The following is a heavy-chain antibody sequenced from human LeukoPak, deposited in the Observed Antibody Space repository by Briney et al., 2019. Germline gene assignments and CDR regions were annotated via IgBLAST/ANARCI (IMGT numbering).Heavy chain of an antibody. J-gene: IGHJ5*02. CDR3: ANSLGYCSGGSCYSEYNYLDP. Sequence: SETLSLTCAVYGGSLSGYYWSWIRQPPGEGLEWIGEINHSGSTNYNPSLKSRVTISIDTSKNQFSLKVSSVTAADTAVYYCANSLGYCSGGSCYSEYNYLDPWGQGTLVTVSS. CDR2: INHSGST. D-gene: IGHD2-15*01. V-gene: IGHV4-34*01. CDR1: GGSLSGYY.